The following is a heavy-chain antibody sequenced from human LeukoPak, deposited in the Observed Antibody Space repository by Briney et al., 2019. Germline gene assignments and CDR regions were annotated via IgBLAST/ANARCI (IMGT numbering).Heavy chain of an antibody. D-gene: IGHD6-13*01. J-gene: IGHJ4*02. CDR3: AAGIAAAGTDY. CDR2: IVVGSGNT. Sequence: ASVKVSCKASGYTFTSYDINWVRQATGQGLEWIGWIVVGSGNTNYAQKFQERVTITRDMSTSTAYMELSSLRSEDTAVYYCAAGIAAAGTDYWGQGTLVTVSS. V-gene: IGHV1-58*02. CDR1: GYTFTSYD.